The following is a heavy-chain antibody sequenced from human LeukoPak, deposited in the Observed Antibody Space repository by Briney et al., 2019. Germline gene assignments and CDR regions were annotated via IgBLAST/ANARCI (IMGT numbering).Heavy chain of an antibody. J-gene: IGHJ6*02. CDR2: INTNTGNP. Sequence: ASVKVSCKASGYTFTSYAMNWVRQAPGQGLEWMGWINTNTGNPTYAQGFTGRFVFPLDTSVSTAYLQISSLKAEDTAVYYCARDLYYYDSSGYRGYYYYGMDVWGQGTTVTVSS. V-gene: IGHV7-4-1*02. D-gene: IGHD3-22*01. CDR3: ARDLYYYDSSGYRGYYYYGMDV. CDR1: GYTFTSYA.